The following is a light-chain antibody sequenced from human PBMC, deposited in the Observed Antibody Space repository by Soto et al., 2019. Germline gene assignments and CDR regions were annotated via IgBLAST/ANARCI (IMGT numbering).Light chain of an antibody. CDR2: NND. J-gene: IGLJ2*01. V-gene: IGLV1-47*01. CDR3: AAWDDSLSGKV. CDR1: SSNIGSKY. Sequence: QSVLTQPPSASGTPGQRVTISCSGSSSNIGSKYVYWYQQLPGMVPKLIIFNNDQRPSGVPDRFSGSKSGTSASLAISGLRSEDEADYYCAAWDDSLSGKVFGGGTKLTVL.